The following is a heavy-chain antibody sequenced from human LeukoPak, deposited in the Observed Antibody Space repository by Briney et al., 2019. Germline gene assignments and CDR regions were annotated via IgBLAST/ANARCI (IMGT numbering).Heavy chain of an antibody. CDR3: ARGDTNMATDAFDI. V-gene: IGHV4-4*07. CDR2: IYTSGST. D-gene: IGHD5-18*01. Sequence: SETLSLTCTVSGGSISSYYWPWIRQPAGKGLEWIGRIYTSGSTNYNPSLKSRVTMSVDTSKNQFSLKLSSVTAADTAVYYCARGDTNMATDAFDIWGQGTMVTVSS. J-gene: IGHJ3*02. CDR1: GGSISSYY.